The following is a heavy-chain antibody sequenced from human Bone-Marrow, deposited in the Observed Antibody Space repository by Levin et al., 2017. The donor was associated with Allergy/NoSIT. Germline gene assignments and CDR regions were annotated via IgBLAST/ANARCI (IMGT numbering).Heavy chain of an antibody. Sequence: PGGSLRLSCTVSGFSFGDYAMSWVRQAPGKGLEWVGFIRSKAYGGTTEYAASVKGRFTLSRDDSKSVAYLQMDSLKTEDTAIYFCTRGWRVAPALYGLDVWGQGTTVTVS. D-gene: IGHD2-2*01. V-gene: IGHV3-49*04. CDR1: GFSFGDYA. CDR2: IRSKAYGGTT. J-gene: IGHJ6*02. CDR3: TRGWRVAPALYGLDV.